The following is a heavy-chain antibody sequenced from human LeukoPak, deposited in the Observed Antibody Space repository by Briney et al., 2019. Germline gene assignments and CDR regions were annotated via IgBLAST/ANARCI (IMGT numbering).Heavy chain of an antibody. CDR3: ARYWGPYDNSGAYFDY. Sequence: SETLSLTCTVSGGSISSSSYYWGWIRQPPGKGLEWIGSIYSSGSTYYNPSLKSRVTISVDTSKNQFSLKLSSVTAADTAMYYCARYWGPYDNSGAYFDYWGQGTLVTVSS. J-gene: IGHJ4*02. D-gene: IGHD3-22*01. CDR2: IYSSGST. CDR1: GGSISSSSYY. V-gene: IGHV4-39*01.